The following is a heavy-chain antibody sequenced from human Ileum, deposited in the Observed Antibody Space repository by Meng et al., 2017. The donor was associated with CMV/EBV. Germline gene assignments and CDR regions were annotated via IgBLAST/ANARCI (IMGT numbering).Heavy chain of an antibody. D-gene: IGHD2-2*01. CDR1: GFTFSSYW. Sequence: SCAASGFTFSSYWMSWVRQAPGKGLEWVANIKQDGSEKYYVDSVKGRFTISRDNAKNSLYLQMNSLRAEDTAVYYCARDRGLHCSSTSCRDYWGQGTLVTVSS. CDR2: IKQDGSEK. CDR3: ARDRGLHCSSTSCRDY. V-gene: IGHV3-7*01. J-gene: IGHJ4*02.